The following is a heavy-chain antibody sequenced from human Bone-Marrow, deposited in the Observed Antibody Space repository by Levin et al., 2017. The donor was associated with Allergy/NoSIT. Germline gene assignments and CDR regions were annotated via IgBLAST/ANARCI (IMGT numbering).Heavy chain of an antibody. CDR3: AKDTGIEGDSRRAFDI. CDR2: ISGSSTNV. J-gene: IGHJ3*02. Sequence: PVASVKVSCAASGFTFSSYAMNWVRQAPGKGLEWVSVISGSSTNVFYADSVKGRFTISRDNSKNTLYLQMNSLRAEDTAVYYCAKDTGIEGDSRRAFDIWGQGTMVTVSS. CDR1: GFTFSSYA. V-gene: IGHV3-23*01. D-gene: IGHD1-26*01.